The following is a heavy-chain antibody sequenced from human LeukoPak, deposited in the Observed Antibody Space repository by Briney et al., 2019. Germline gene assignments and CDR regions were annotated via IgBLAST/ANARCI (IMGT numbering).Heavy chain of an antibody. CDR1: GGSISSYY. CDR3: ARVRRGYSSGWIDY. J-gene: IGHJ4*02. Sequence: PSETLSLTCTVSGGSISSYYWSWIRQPPGKGLEWIGYIYYSGSTNYNPSLKSRVTISVDTSKNQYSLKLSSVTAADAAVYYCARVRRGYSSGWIDYWGQGTLVTVSS. CDR2: IYYSGST. V-gene: IGHV4-59*01. D-gene: IGHD6-19*01.